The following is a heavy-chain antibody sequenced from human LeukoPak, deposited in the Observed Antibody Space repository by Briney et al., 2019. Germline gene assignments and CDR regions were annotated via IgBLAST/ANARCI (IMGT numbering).Heavy chain of an antibody. D-gene: IGHD6-13*01. CDR1: GGSFSGYY. J-gene: IGHJ5*02. V-gene: IGHV4-34*01. CDR2: INHSGST. CDR3: ARDSSSSSLFWFDP. Sequence: SETLSLTCAVYGGSFSGYYWSWIRQPPGKGLEWIGEINHSGSTYYNPSLKSRVTISVDTSKNQFSLKLSSVTAADTAVYYCARDSSSSSLFWFDPWGQGTLVTVSS.